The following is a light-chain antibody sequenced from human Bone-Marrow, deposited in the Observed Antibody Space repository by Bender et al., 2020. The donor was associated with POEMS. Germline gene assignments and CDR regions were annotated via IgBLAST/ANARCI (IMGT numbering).Light chain of an antibody. CDR1: SSDVGSYSL. CDR3: SSYTNSNTWV. V-gene: IGLV2-14*02. CDR2: EGS. Sequence: TQPASMSGSPGQSITISCTGTSSDVGSYSLVSWYQQHPGKAPKLIIYEGSKRPSGVSNRFSGSKSGNTASLTISGLQAEDEADYYCSSYTNSNTWVFGGGTKVTVL. J-gene: IGLJ3*02.